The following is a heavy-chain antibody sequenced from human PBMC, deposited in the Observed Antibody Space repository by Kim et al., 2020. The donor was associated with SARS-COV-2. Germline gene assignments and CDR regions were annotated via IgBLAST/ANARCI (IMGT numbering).Heavy chain of an antibody. J-gene: IGHJ4*02. CDR3: ARGGSGSFDY. Sequence: THSTPSLKSRVTISVDTSKNPFSLKLSSVTAADTAVYYCARGGSGSFDYWGQGTLVTVSS. D-gene: IGHD3-10*01. V-gene: IGHV4-59*09. CDR2: T.